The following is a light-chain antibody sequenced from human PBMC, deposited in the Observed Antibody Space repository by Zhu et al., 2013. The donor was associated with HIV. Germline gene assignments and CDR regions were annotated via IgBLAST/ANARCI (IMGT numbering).Light chain of an antibody. V-gene: IGKV1-39*01. CDR1: QTVKSF. CDR2: AAS. Sequence: DVQMTQSPSSLSASVGDRVTITCRASQTVKSFLNWYQQRPGKGPSLLIYAASTLESGVPSRFTGSGSGTDFTLTISNIQPEDSAMYFCQQSYTSPATFGQGTKVEI. CDR3: QQSYTSPAT. J-gene: IGKJ1*01.